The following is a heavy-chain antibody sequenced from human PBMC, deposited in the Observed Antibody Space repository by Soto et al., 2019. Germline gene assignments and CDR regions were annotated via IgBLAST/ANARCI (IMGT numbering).Heavy chain of an antibody. V-gene: IGHV1-18*04. Sequence: ASVKVSCKASGYTFTSYGISWVRQAPGQGLEWMGWISAYNGNTNYAQKLQSRVTMTTDTSTSTAYMELRSLRSDDTAVYYCARAGDAIQGYYYYGMDVWGQGTTVTVSS. J-gene: IGHJ6*02. CDR1: GYTFTSYG. CDR2: ISAYNGNT. D-gene: IGHD2-21*02. CDR3: ARAGDAIQGYYYYGMDV.